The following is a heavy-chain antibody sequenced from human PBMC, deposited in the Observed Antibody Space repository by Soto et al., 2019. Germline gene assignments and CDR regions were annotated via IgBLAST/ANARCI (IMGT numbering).Heavy chain of an antibody. D-gene: IGHD3-22*01. CDR1: GFTFSNYG. CDR2: IWYDGSNK. V-gene: IGHV3-33*01. CDR3: ASSQGDYDDFDY. Sequence: GGSLRLSCAASGFTFSNYGMHWVRQAPGKGLEWVAVIWYDGSNKYYADSVKGRFTISRDNSKNTLYLQMNSLRAEDTAGYYCASSQGDYDDFDYWGQGTLVTVSS. J-gene: IGHJ4*02.